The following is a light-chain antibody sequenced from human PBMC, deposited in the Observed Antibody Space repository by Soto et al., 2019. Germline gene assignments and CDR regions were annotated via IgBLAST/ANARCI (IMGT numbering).Light chain of an antibody. Sequence: QSVLTQPPSASGSPGQSVTISCTGSSSDVGGYEYVSWYQQHPGKAPKLIIYEVIKRPSGVPDRFSGSKSVNTASLTVSGLQAEDEADYYCSSYAGSNNLHVLFGGGTKLTVL. CDR3: SSYAGSNNLHVL. CDR1: SSDVGGYEY. V-gene: IGLV2-8*01. CDR2: EVI. J-gene: IGLJ2*01.